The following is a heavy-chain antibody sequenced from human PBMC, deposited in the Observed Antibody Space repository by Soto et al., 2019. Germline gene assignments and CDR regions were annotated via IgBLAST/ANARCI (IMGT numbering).Heavy chain of an antibody. CDR1: GFTFSTYA. D-gene: IGHD2-21*02. V-gene: IGHV3-48*04. J-gene: IGHJ3*02. CDR2: ISSSGSTI. CDR3: ARDCGGDCYSGGVAFDI. Sequence: GGSLRLSCAASGFTFSTYAMHWVRQAPGKGLEWVSYISSSGSTIYYADSVKGRFTISRDNAKNSLYLQMNSLRAEDTAVYYCARDCGGDCYSGGVAFDIWGQGTMVTVSS.